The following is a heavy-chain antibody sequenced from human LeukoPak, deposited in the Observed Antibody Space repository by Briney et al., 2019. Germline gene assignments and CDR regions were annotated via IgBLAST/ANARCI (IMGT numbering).Heavy chain of an antibody. D-gene: IGHD3-22*01. CDR2: IFYSGST. CDR1: GGSISSSNYY. Sequence: SETLSLTCTVSGGSISSSNYYWGWIRQPPGKGLEWIGSIFYSGSTYYNPSLESRLTMSVDTAKNQFSLKLSSVTAADTAVYYCARQGGITMVDVVRYYFDYWGQGILVTVSS. J-gene: IGHJ4*02. CDR3: ARQGGITMVDVVRYYFDY. V-gene: IGHV4-39*01.